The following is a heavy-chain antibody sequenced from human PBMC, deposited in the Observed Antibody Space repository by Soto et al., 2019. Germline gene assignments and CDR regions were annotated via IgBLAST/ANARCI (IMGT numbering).Heavy chain of an antibody. CDR2: IYYSGST. D-gene: IGHD3-16*01. Sequence: LSLTCTVSGGSISSGGYYWSWIRQHPGKGLEWIGYIYYSGSTYYNPSLKSRVTISVDTSKNQFSLKLSSVTAADTAVYYCASWAPYPHYYFDYWGQGTLVTVSS. CDR1: GGSISSGGYY. CDR3: ASWAPYPHYYFDY. J-gene: IGHJ4*02. V-gene: IGHV4-31*03.